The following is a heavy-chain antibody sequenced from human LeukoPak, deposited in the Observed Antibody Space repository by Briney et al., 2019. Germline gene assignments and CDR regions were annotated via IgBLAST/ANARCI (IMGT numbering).Heavy chain of an antibody. Sequence: GSLRLSCAASGFTFSSYGMHWVRQAPGKGLEWVAFLRYDGTNKYYADSVKGRFTISRDNSKRTLYLQMNSLRAGDTAVYYCAKDNRNIAATAYYYYYYMDVWGKGTTVTVSS. J-gene: IGHJ6*03. V-gene: IGHV3-30*02. D-gene: IGHD6-13*01. CDR1: GFTFSSYG. CDR2: LRYDGTNK. CDR3: AKDNRNIAATAYYYYYYMDV.